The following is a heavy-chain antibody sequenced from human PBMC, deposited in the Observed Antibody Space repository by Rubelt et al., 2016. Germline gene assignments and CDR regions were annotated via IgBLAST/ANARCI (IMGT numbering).Heavy chain of an antibody. CDR2: IYYSGST. Sequence: QVQLQQWGAGLLKPSETLSLTCAVYGGSFSGYYWSWIRQPPGKGLEWIGYIYYSGSTNYTPPLKSRVTISGETSKNQCSLKLSSVTAADTAVYYCARDLGDYWGQGTLVTVSS. CDR3: ARDLGDY. V-gene: IGHV4-34*01. CDR1: GGSFSGYY. J-gene: IGHJ4*02.